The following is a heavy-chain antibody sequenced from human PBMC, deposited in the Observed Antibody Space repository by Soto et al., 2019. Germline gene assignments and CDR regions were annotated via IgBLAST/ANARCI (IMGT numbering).Heavy chain of an antibody. D-gene: IGHD6-19*01. J-gene: IGHJ4*02. CDR1: GFTFSSYA. CDR2: ISGSGGST. CDR3: AKDLPGKQWLVPPQDY. Sequence: CGSPKLSCAASGFTFSSYAMGWVLQAPGKGLEWVSAISGSGGSTYYADSVKGRFTISRDNSKNTLYLQMNSLRAEDTAVYYCAKDLPGKQWLVPPQDYWGQGTLVTVSS. V-gene: IGHV3-23*01.